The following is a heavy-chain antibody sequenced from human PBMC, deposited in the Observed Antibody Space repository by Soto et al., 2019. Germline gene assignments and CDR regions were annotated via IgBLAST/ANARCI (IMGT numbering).Heavy chain of an antibody. D-gene: IGHD2-21*01. CDR3: ARAPLYSGGASSAFDN. CDR1: GGSITSYY. J-gene: IGHJ3*02. CDR2: IYYSGST. Sequence: SVTISLTCFVCGGSITSYYRSWIRQPPGKGLEWIGYIYYSGSTNYNPSLKSRVTISVDTSKYQFSLKLSSVTAALTAGSDCARAPLYSGGASSAFDNLGQEAMLTISS. V-gene: IGHV4-59*01.